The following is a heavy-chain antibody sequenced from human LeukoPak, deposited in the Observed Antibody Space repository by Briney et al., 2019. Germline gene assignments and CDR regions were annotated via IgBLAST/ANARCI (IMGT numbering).Heavy chain of an antibody. CDR3: ARIGVSNAFDS. D-gene: IGHD4-11*01. V-gene: IGHV3-7*05. Sequence: GGSLRLSCAASGFTFSNYWMGWVRQAPGRGLEWVANIKQDGSEKYYVDSVKGRFTVSRDNAKNSLYLQVNSLRAEDTAVYHCARIGVSNAFDSWGQGTLVTVSP. CDR2: IKQDGSEK. J-gene: IGHJ4*02. CDR1: GFTFSNYW.